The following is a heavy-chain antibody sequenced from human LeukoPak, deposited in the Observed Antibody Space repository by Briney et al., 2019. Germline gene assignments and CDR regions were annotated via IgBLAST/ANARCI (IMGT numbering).Heavy chain of an antibody. D-gene: IGHD4-17*01. Sequence: ASVTVSCKASGYTFTIYSMHWVRQAPGQGLEWMGIIDPSGGSTRFEQRFQGRVTMTRDTSTSTVYMDLSSLRSEDTAVYYCARAVPGFYYYGMDVWGQGTTVTVSS. CDR1: GYTFTIYS. V-gene: IGHV1-46*01. CDR3: ARAVPGFYYYGMDV. CDR2: IDPSGGST. J-gene: IGHJ6*02.